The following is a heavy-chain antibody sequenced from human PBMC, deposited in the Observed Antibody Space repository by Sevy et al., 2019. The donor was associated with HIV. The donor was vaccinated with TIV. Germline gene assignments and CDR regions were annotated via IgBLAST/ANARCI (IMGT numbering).Heavy chain of an antibody. CDR2: ISSSGSTI. CDR3: AREGPFDSSGQPLDY. D-gene: IGHD3-22*01. J-gene: IGHJ4*02. Sequence: GGSLRLSCAASGFTFSDYYMSWIRQAPGKGLEWVSYISSSGSTIYYADSVKGRFTISRDNAKNSLYLQMNSLGAEDTAVYYCAREGPFDSSGQPLDYWGQGPLVTVSS. CDR1: GFTFSDYY. V-gene: IGHV3-11*01.